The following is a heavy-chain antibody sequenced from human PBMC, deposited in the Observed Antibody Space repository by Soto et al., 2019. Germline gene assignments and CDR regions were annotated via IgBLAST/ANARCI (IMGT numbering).Heavy chain of an antibody. CDR3: ARSLGSTADPPFYHYYYGMDV. V-gene: IGHV4-34*01. CDR2: INLSGYT. Sequence: SETLSLTCAVYGGSFSDYYWTWIRQSPERGLEWVGEINLSGYTKYSPSLQSRVTISVDTSKNQFSLRLSSVTAADTAMYYCARSLGSTADPPFYHYYYGMDVWGQGTTVTVSS. CDR1: GGSFSDYY. D-gene: IGHD5-18*01. J-gene: IGHJ6*02.